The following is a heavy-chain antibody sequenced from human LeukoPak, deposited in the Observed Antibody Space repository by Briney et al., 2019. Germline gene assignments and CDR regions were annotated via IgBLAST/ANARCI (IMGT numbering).Heavy chain of an antibody. CDR2: INHSGST. V-gene: IGHV4-34*01. D-gene: IGHD3-3*01. CDR3: ARGRGPPAYDFWSGKLGVWFDP. Sequence: KSSETLSLTCAVYGGSFSGYYWSWIRQPPGKGLECIGEINHSGSTNYNPSLKSRVTISVDTSKNQFSLKLSSVTAADTAVYYCARGRGPPAYDFWSGKLGVWFDPWGQGTLVTVSS. CDR1: GGSFSGYY. J-gene: IGHJ5*02.